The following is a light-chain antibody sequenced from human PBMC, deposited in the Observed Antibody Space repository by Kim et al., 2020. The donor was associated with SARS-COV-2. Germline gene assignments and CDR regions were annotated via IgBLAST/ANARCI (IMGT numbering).Light chain of an antibody. J-gene: IGLJ2*01. CDR2: DN. CDR3: ASWDDSLNLVV. Sequence: QSVLTQPPSASGTPGQRVTISCSGSSSNIGRNVVHWYQRLPGTAPKLLVYDNQRPSGVPDRFSGSKSGTSASLAIGGVQSEDEADYFCASWDDSLNLVVFGGGTKLTVL. CDR1: SSNIGRNV. V-gene: IGLV1-44*01.